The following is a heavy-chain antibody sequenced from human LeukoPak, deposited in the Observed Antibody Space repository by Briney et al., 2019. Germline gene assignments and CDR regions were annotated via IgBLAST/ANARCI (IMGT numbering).Heavy chain of an antibody. CDR3: ARDLRGLLLRHHYYYGMDV. V-gene: IGHV3-23*01. D-gene: IGHD3-22*01. Sequence: GGSLRLSCAASGFTFSNYAMSWVRQAPGKGLEWVSTLSGTGGSTYYADSVKGRFTISRDNSTNTLYLQMNSLRAEDTAVYYCARDLRGLLLRHHYYYGMDVWGQGTTVTVSS. J-gene: IGHJ6*02. CDR1: GFTFSNYA. CDR2: LSGTGGST.